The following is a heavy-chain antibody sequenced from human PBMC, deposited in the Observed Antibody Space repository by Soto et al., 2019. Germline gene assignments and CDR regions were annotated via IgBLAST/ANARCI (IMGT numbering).Heavy chain of an antibody. CDR1: GYTFTKYY. CDR3: ARVGGDLWRYPWFDP. V-gene: IGHV1-46*01. Sequence: GASVKVSWKASGYTFTKYYVHWVLQAPGQGFEWMGMINPSDGSTYYTQRFEGRATWTRDTSTSTVYLELSSLRSEDTAVYYCARVGGDLWRYPWFDPWGQGALVTVSS. D-gene: IGHD3-16*01. J-gene: IGHJ5*02. CDR2: INPSDGST.